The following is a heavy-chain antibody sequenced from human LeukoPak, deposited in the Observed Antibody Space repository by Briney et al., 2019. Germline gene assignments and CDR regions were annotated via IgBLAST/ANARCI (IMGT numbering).Heavy chain of an antibody. Sequence: SETLSLTCTVSGGSISSYYWSWIRQPPGKGLEWIGYIYYSGSTNYNPSLKSRVTISVDTSKNQFSLKLSSVTAADTAVYYCARGEDYYGSGSYYTFDYWGQGTLVTVSS. CDR1: GGSISSYY. CDR2: IYYSGST. V-gene: IGHV4-59*01. D-gene: IGHD3-10*01. J-gene: IGHJ4*02. CDR3: ARGEDYYGSGSYYTFDY.